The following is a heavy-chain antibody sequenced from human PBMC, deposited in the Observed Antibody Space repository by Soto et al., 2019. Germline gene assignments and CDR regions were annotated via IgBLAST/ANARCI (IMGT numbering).Heavy chain of an antibody. CDR2: INAGNGNT. Sequence: QVQLVQSGAEVKKPGASVKVSCKASGYTFTSYAMHWVRQATGQRLEWMGWINAGNGNTKYSQKFQGRVTITRDTSASTAYMELSSLRSEDTAVYYCARGSYYYYGMDVWGQGTTVTVSS. J-gene: IGHJ6*02. CDR3: ARGSYYYYGMDV. CDR1: GYTFTSYA. V-gene: IGHV1-3*01.